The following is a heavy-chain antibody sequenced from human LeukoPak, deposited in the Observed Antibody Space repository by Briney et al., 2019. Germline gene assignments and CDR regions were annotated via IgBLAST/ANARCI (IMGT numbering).Heavy chain of an antibody. CDR3: ARDTFTGSAYYYYGMDV. D-gene: IGHD3-9*01. CDR1: GGSISSYY. Sequence: KASETLSLTCTVSGGSISSYYWSWIRQPPGKGLEWIGYIYYSGSTNYNPSLKSRVTISVDTSKNQFSLKLSSVTAADTAAYYCARDTFTGSAYYYYGMDVWGQGTTVTVSS. V-gene: IGHV4-59*01. CDR2: IYYSGST. J-gene: IGHJ6*02.